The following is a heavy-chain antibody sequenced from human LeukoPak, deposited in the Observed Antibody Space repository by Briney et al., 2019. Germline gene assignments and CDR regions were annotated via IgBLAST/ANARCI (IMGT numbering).Heavy chain of an antibody. CDR1: GYTFTGYY. CDR2: INPNSGGT. CDR3: ARRGPDSSGYYYLYDY. V-gene: IGHV1-2*02. Sequence: ASVKVSCKASGYTFTGYYMHWVRQAPGQGLEWMGWINPNSGGTNYAQKFRGRVTMTRDTSISTAYMELSRLRSDDTAVYYCARRGPDSSGYYYLYDYWGQGTLVTVSS. D-gene: IGHD3-22*01. J-gene: IGHJ4*02.